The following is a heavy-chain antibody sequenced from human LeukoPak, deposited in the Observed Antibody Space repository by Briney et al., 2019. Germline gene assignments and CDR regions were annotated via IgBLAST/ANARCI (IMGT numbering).Heavy chain of an antibody. Sequence: GESLKISCKGSGYSFTSYWIGWVRQMPGKGLEWMGIIYPGDSDTRYSTSFQGQVTISADKSISTAYLQWSSLKASDTAMYYCARSYSSSWQYYYDSSGYPVGYMDVWGKGTTVTVSS. CDR1: GYSFTSYW. V-gene: IGHV5-51*01. CDR3: ARSYSSSWQYYYDSSGYPVGYMDV. J-gene: IGHJ6*03. D-gene: IGHD3-22*01. CDR2: IYPGDSDT.